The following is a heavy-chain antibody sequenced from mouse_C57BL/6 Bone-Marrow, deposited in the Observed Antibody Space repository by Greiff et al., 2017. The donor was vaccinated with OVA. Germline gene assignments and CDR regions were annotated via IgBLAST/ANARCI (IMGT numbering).Heavy chain of an antibody. Sequence: EVKLVESGEGLVKPGGSLKLSCAASGFTFSSYAMSWVRQTPEKRLEWVAYISSGGDYIYYADTVKGRFTISRDNARNTLYLQMSSLKSEDTAMYYCTREPTVVALYAMDYWGQGTSVTVSS. D-gene: IGHD1-1*01. CDR3: TREPTVVALYAMDY. CDR2: ISSGGDYI. V-gene: IGHV5-9-1*02. J-gene: IGHJ4*01. CDR1: GFTFSSYA.